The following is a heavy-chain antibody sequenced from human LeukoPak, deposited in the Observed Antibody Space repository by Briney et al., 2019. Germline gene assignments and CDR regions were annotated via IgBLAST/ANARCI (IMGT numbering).Heavy chain of an antibody. Sequence: PGGSLRLSCAASGFTFTDYWMHWVRQVAGKGLVWVSRINGDLTNTTYADSVKGRFTISRDNAKNTLYLQLNSLRAEDTAVYYCATGAAASPSWFLSYRVNWGQGTLVTVSS. V-gene: IGHV3-74*03. J-gene: IGHJ1*01. D-gene: IGHD6-6*01. CDR3: ATGAAASPSWFLSYRVN. CDR2: INGDLTNT. CDR1: GFTFTDYW.